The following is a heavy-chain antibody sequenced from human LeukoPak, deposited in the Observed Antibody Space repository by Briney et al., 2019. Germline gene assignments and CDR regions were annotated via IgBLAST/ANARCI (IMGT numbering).Heavy chain of an antibody. J-gene: IGHJ3*02. V-gene: IGHV4-30-2*01. CDR2: IYHSGST. CDR3: ARATYYDILTGYYIAFDI. D-gene: IGHD3-9*01. CDR1: GGSISSSSYY. Sequence: SETLSLTCTVSGGSISSSSYYWSWIRQPPGKGLEWIGYIYHSGSTYYNPSLKSRVTISVDRSKNQFSLKLSSVTAADTAVYYCARATYYDILTGYYIAFDIWGQGTMVTVSS.